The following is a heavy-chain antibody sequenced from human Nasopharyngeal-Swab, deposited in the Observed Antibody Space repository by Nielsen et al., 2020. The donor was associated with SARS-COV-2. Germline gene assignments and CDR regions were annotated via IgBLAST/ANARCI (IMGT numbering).Heavy chain of an antibody. CDR3: ARSGIVGAIYY. CDR2: IYYSGST. CDR1: GGSISSSSYY. J-gene: IGHJ4*02. D-gene: IGHD1-26*01. V-gene: IGHV4-39*07. Sequence: SETLSLTCTVSGGSISSSSYYWGWTRQPPGKGLEWIGSIYYSGSTYYNPSPKSRVTISVDTSKNQFSLKLSSVTAADTAVYYCARSGIVGAIYYWGQGTLVTVSS.